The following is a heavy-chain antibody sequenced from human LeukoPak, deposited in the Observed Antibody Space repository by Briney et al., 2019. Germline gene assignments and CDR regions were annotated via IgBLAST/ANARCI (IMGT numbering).Heavy chain of an antibody. D-gene: IGHD3-10*01. CDR3: AREIHGSGTYYPFDN. Sequence: GGSLRLSCAASGFTFSDYYMSWIRQAPGKGLEWVSSISSSTNYIYYADSVKGRFTISRDNAKKSLYLQMNSLRAEDTAVYYCAREIHGSGTYYPFDNWGQGTLVTVSS. CDR2: ISSSTNYI. CDR1: GFTFSDYY. V-gene: IGHV3-11*06. J-gene: IGHJ4*02.